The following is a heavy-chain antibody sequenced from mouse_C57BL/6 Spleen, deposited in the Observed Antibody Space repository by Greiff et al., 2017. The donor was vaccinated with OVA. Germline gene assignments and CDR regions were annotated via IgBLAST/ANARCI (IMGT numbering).Heavy chain of an antibody. CDR1: GYTFTRYW. D-gene: IGHD4-1*01. J-gene: IGHJ4*01. Sequence: QVQLQQPGTELVKPGASVKLSCKASGYTFTRYWMHWVKQRPGHGLEWIGNINPSNGGTNYNEKFKSKATLTVDKSSSTAYMQLSSLTSEDSAVYDCARTGTSYAMDYWGQGTSVTVSS. V-gene: IGHV1-53*01. CDR3: ARTGTSYAMDY. CDR2: INPSNGGT.